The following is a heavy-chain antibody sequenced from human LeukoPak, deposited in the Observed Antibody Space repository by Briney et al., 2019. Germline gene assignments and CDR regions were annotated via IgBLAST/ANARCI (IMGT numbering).Heavy chain of an antibody. Sequence: SETLSLTCTVSGGSISSYYWSWVRQPPGKGLEWIGYIYNSGSTNYNHSLKSRVTISEDMFNNQFSLKLSSVTAADTAVYYCARALRLWGGNSGIAFDIWGQGTMVTVSS. CDR3: ARALRLWGGNSGIAFDI. CDR2: IYNSGST. V-gene: IGHV4-59*01. D-gene: IGHD4-23*01. J-gene: IGHJ3*02. CDR1: GGSISSYY.